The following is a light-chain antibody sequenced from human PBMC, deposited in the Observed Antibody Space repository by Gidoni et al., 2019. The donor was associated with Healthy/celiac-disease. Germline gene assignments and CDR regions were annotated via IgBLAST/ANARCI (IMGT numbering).Light chain of an antibody. CDR3: QQYGSSPQFT. CDR1: QSVSSSY. V-gene: IGKV3-20*01. Sequence: ESVLTQSPGTLSLSQGERDTLYCRASQSVSSSYLAWYQQKPGQAPRLLIYGASSRATGIQDRFSGSGSGTDFTLTISRLEPEDFAVYYCQQYGSSPQFTFGPGTKVDIK. CDR2: GAS. J-gene: IGKJ3*01.